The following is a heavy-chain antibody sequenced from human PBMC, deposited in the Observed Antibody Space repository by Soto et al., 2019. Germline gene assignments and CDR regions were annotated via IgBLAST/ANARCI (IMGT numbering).Heavy chain of an antibody. J-gene: IGHJ3*02. Sequence: EVQLVESGGGLVHPGGSLGLSCAASGFTFSSHWMSWVRQAPGKGLEWVANIRQDGREEQYMDSVKGRFTLSRDNAKNSLYLRMNGLRVVDTAVYYCAKSEGYSFDIRWQGTMVTVSS. CDR2: IRQDGREE. CDR3: AKSEGYSFDI. CDR1: GFTFSSHW. D-gene: IGHD3-16*02. V-gene: IGHV3-7*01.